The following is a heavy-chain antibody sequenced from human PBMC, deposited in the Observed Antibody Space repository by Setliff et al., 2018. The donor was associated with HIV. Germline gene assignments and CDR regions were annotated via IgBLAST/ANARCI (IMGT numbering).Heavy chain of an antibody. CDR1: GYTLTELS. CDR3: ATQRDIVMVPGQGGFDI. D-gene: IGHD2-2*01. J-gene: IGHJ3*02. CDR2: FDPLYDKT. Sequence: ASVKVSCKVSGYTLTELSIHWVRQAPGKGLEWMGGFDPLYDKTFYAQKFQGRVIMTTDTSTSTAYMELRSLRSDDTAMYYCATQRDIVMVPGQGGFDIWAQGTMVTVSS. V-gene: IGHV1-24*01.